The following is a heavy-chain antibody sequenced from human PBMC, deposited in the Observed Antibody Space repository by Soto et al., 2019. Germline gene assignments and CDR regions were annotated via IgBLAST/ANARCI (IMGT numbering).Heavy chain of an antibody. CDR3: ARTLFGWGIWFDP. Sequence: QVQLQESGPGLVKPSETLSLTCTVSGGSISSYYWSWIRQPPGKGLEWIGYIYYSGSTNYNPSLMSRVTISVDTSKNQFSLKLSSVTAADTAVYYCARTLFGWGIWFDPWGQGTLVTVSS. CDR1: GGSISSYY. D-gene: IGHD3-10*02. V-gene: IGHV4-59*01. J-gene: IGHJ5*02. CDR2: IYYSGST.